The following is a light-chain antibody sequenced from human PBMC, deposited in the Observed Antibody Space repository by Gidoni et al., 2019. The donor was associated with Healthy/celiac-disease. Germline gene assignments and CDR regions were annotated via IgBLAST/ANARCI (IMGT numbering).Light chain of an antibody. CDR3: QQYNNWPYT. CDR1: QSVSSN. J-gene: IGKJ2*01. Sequence: IVMTQSPPTLSVSPGERATLSCRASQSVSSNLAWYQQKPGQAPRLLIYGASTRATGIPARFSGSGSGTEFTITISSLQSEDFAVYYCQQYNNWPYTFGQGTKLEIK. V-gene: IGKV3-15*01. CDR2: GAS.